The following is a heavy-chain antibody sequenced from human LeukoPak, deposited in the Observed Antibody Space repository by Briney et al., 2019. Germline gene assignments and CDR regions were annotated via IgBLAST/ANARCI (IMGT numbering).Heavy chain of an antibody. D-gene: IGHD3-3*01. V-gene: IGHV3-30*03. J-gene: IGHJ6*02. CDR2: ISYDGSNK. Sequence: PGGSLRLSCAASGCTFSSYGMHWVRQAPGKGLEWVAVISYDGSNKYYADSVKGRFTISRDNTKNTLYLQMNRLRALDTAVYCCTRAKEVYDFWSGYHSYYGMDVWGQGTTVTVSS. CDR1: GCTFSSYG. CDR3: TRAKEVYDFWSGYHSYYGMDV.